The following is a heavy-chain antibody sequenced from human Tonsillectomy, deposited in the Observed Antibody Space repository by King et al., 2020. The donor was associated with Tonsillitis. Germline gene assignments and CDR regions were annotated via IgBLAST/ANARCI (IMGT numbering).Heavy chain of an antibody. Sequence: EVQLVQSGAEVKKHGESLKISCKGSGYSFTSYWIGWVRQMPGKGLEWMGIIYPGDSDTRYSPSFQGQVTISAAKSISTAYLQRGSLKASDTAMYYCSRRYHGVFEGHYYGMDVWGQGTTVTVSS. CDR1: GYSFTSYW. D-gene: IGHD2-8*01. CDR2: IYPGDSDT. J-gene: IGHJ6*02. V-gene: IGHV5-51*01. CDR3: SRRYHGVFEGHYYGMDV.